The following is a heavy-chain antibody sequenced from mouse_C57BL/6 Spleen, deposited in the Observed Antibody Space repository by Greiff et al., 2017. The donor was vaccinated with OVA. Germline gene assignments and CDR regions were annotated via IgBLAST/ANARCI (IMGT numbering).Heavy chain of an antibody. CDR1: GYAFSSYW. Sequence: VQLQQSGAELVKPGASVKISCKASGYAFSSYWMNWVKQRPGKGLEWIGQIYPGDGDTNYNGKFKGKATLTADKSSSTAYMQLSSLTSEDSAVYFCARRDYYYGSSYYAMDDWGQGTSVTVSS. CDR2: IYPGDGDT. J-gene: IGHJ4*01. V-gene: IGHV1-80*01. D-gene: IGHD1-1*01. CDR3: ARRDYYYGSSYYAMDD.